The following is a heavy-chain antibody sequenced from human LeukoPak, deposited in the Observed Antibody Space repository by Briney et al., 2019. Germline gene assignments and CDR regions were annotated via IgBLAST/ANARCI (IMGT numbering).Heavy chain of an antibody. D-gene: IGHD2-15*01. CDR1: GGSFSGYY. V-gene: IGHV4-34*01. CDR3: ARGRVARSPFFDY. CDR2: TYHSGST. J-gene: IGHJ4*02. Sequence: SETLSLTCAVYGGSFSGYYWSWIRQPPGKGLEWIGQTYHSGSTDYNPSLKSRVTTSVDTSKNQISLKLSSVTAADTAVYYCARGRVARSPFFDYWGQGTLVTVSS.